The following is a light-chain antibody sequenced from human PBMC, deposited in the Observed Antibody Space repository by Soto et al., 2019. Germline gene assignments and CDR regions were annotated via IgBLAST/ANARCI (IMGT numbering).Light chain of an antibody. CDR3: ETWDSNTRL. CDR1: SGHSTHI. V-gene: IGLV4-60*02. CDR2: VEGSGIY. J-gene: IGLJ2*01. Sequence: QLVLTQSSSASASLGSSVKLTCTLSSGHSTHIIAWHQQQPGKAPRYLMKVEGSGIYXXXXXVPDRFSGSSSGADRYLTXXXXXXXXXXDYYCETWDSNTRLFGGGTKVTVL.